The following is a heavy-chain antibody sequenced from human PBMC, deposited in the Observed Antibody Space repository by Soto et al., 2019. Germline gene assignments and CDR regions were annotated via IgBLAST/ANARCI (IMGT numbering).Heavy chain of an antibody. CDR3: ATSLTYYYDSSGSGAFDI. J-gene: IGHJ3*02. CDR2: MNPNSGNT. CDR1: GYTFTSYD. Sequence: ASVKVSCKASGYTFTSYDINWVRQATGQGLEWMGWMNPNSGNTGYAQKFQGWVTMTRDTSISTAYMELSRLRSDDTAVYYCATSLTYYYDSSGSGAFDIWGQGTMVTVSS. V-gene: IGHV1-8*01. D-gene: IGHD3-22*01.